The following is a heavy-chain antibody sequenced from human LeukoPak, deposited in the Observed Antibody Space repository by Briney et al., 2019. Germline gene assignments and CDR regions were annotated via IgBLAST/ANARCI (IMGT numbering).Heavy chain of an antibody. CDR2: ISGNGGGT. V-gene: IGHV3-23*01. Sequence: WGTLRLSCVASGFTFSSYAMTWVRQAPGKGLEWVSVISGNGGGTNYADSVKGRFTISRDNSKNTLYLQMNSLRAEDTAVYYCAKGGESERYWGQGTLVTVSS. J-gene: IGHJ4*02. CDR1: GFTFSSYA. D-gene: IGHD2/OR15-2a*01. CDR3: AKGGESERY.